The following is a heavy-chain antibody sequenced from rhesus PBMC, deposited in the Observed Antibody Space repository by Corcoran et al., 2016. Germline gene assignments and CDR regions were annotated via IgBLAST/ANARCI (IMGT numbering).Heavy chain of an antibody. J-gene: IGHJ4*01. V-gene: IGHV4-106*01. Sequence: QVQLQESGPGLVKPSETLSLTCAVSGGSINDDYYWSWIRQPPGTGLEGIGNIYGSGGGTNYNPSLKNRVTISIDTSKNHFSLKLNSVTAADTAVYYCAGYYNIWTGYYHFDYWGQGVLVTVSS. CDR1: GGSINDDYY. D-gene: IGHD3-3*01. CDR2: IYGSGGGT. CDR3: AGYYNIWTGYYHFDY.